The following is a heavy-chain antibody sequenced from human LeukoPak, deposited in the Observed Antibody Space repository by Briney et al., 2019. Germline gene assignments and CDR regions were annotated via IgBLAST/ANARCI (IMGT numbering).Heavy chain of an antibody. CDR1: GFTFSSYS. J-gene: IGHJ6*02. V-gene: IGHV3-21*01. D-gene: IGHD5-18*01. CDR3: ARDPVSADTAMVPYGMDV. Sequence: GGSLRLSCAASGFTFSSYSMNWVRQAPGKGLEWVSSISSSSSYIYYADSVKGRFTISRDNAKNSLYLQMNSLRAEDTAVYYCARDPVSADTAMVPYGMDVWGQGTTVTVSS. CDR2: ISSSSSYI.